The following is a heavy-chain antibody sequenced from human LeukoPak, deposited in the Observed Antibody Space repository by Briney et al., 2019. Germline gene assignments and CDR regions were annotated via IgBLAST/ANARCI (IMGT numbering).Heavy chain of an antibody. D-gene: IGHD3-22*01. Sequence: ASVKVSCKASGYTFTSYGISWVRQAPGQGLEWMGWISAYNGNTNYAQKLQGRVTMTTDTSTSTAYMELRSLRSDDTAVYYCARDSVFAYSLHGCGYSLDYWGQGTLVTVSS. CDR2: ISAYNGNT. J-gene: IGHJ4*02. CDR3: ARDSVFAYSLHGCGYSLDY. CDR1: GYTFTSYG. V-gene: IGHV1-18*01.